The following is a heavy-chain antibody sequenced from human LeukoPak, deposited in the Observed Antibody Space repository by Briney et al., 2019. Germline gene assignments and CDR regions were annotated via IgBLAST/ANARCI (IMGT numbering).Heavy chain of an antibody. CDR3: ARAKPKNMVRGLIMRRESRYYFDY. Sequence: GGSLRLSCAASGLTVSSNYMSWVRQAPGKGLEWVSVIYSGGSTYYADSVKGRFTISRDNSKSTLYIQMNSLRAEDTAVYYCARAKPKNMVRGLIMRRESRYYFDYWGQGTLVTVSS. D-gene: IGHD3-10*01. J-gene: IGHJ4*02. V-gene: IGHV3-53*01. CDR2: IYSGGST. CDR1: GLTVSSNY.